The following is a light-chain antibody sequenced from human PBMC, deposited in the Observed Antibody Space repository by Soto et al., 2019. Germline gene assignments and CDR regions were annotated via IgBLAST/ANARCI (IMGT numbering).Light chain of an antibody. V-gene: IGLV2-14*01. CDR1: DSDIGDNNY. Sequence: QSALTQPASVSGSPGQSVTISGTGTDSDIGDNNYVSWYQQYPGRSPKLMIYEVANRPSGVSDRFSGSKSGNTASLTILGLQAEEVADYYCRAYSVTNTLGVFGGGTKLAVL. J-gene: IGLJ3*02. CDR2: EVA. CDR3: RAYSVTNTLGV.